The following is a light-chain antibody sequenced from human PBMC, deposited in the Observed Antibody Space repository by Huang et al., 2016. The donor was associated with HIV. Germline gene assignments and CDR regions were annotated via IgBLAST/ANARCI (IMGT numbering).Light chain of an antibody. V-gene: IGKV1-39*01. CDR2: GAA. CDR3: QQSYTSPYT. Sequence: DRITITCRASQSIITYLNWYQQPPGKAPKLLIYGAASLLGGVSSRFSGSVSGTDFTLTISSLQPEDFATYYCQQSYTSPYTFGQGTKLEI. CDR1: QSIITY. J-gene: IGKJ2*01.